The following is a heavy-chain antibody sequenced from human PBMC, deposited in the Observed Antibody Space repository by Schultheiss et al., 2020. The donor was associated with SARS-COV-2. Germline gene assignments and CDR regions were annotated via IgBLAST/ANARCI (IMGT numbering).Heavy chain of an antibody. CDR1: GGSFSGYY. Sequence: GSLRLSCAVYGGSFSGYYWSWIRQHPGKGLEWIGYIYYSGLTEYNPSLKSRVTISLDTSKNQFTLNLRSVSGADTAVYFCARGVPAEVWGQGTLVTVSS. J-gene: IGHJ4*02. D-gene: IGHD2-2*01. V-gene: IGHV4-34*11. CDR2: IYYSGLT. CDR3: ARGVPAEV.